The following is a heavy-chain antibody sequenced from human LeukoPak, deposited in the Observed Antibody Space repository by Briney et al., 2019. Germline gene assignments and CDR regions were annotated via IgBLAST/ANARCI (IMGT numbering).Heavy chain of an antibody. V-gene: IGHV1-2*02. CDR1: GYTFTAYY. J-gene: IGHJ3*01. Sequence: ASVKVSCRASGYTFTAYYIHWVRQAPGQGLEWMGWINPTSGTTNYAQKFQGGVTMTRDTSVSTAYMELSRLKSDDTAVYYCARPTGSYVLLDGFDVWGQGTVVTVSS. D-gene: IGHD1-26*01. CDR3: ARPTGSYVLLDGFDV. CDR2: INPTSGTT.